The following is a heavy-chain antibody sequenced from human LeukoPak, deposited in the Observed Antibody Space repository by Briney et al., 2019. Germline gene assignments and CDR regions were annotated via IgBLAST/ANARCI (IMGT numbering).Heavy chain of an antibody. CDR3: AREAGDIVPVPGVVDYFYCYMDV. J-gene: IGHJ6*03. V-gene: IGHV4-4*07. D-gene: IGHD2-2*01. CDR2: LYTNGSA. CDR1: GASISNYY. Sequence: SETLSLTCGVSGASISNYYWSWIRQPAGEGLEWIGRLYTNGSANFNPSLKSRVTLSVDTSANQFSLRLSSVTAADTAVYYCAREAGDIVPVPGVVDYFYCYMDVWGKGTTVTVSS.